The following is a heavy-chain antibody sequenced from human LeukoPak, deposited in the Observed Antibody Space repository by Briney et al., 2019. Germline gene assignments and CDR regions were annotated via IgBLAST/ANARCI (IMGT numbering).Heavy chain of an antibody. CDR2: ISGSGGST. CDR3: AKRYGSGTYLSAFDI. Sequence: GGSLRLSCAASGFTFSNYAMSWVRQAPGKGLEWVSGISGSGGSTYYADSVKGRFTISRDNSQNTLYLQMNSLGVEDTAVFYCAKRYGSGTYLSAFDIWGQGTMVTVSS. J-gene: IGHJ3*02. V-gene: IGHV3-23*01. CDR1: GFTFSNYA. D-gene: IGHD3-10*01.